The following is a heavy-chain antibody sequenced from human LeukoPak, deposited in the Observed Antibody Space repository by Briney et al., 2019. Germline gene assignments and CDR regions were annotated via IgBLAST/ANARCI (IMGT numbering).Heavy chain of an antibody. Sequence: GGSPRLSCAASGFTFSSYSMNWVRQAPGKGLEWVSSIGSSSSYIYYADSVKGRFTISRDNAKNSLYLQMNSLRAEDTAVYYCAREDYGDYTYYYWGQGTLVTVSS. CDR2: IGSSSSYI. V-gene: IGHV3-21*01. CDR1: GFTFSSYS. D-gene: IGHD4-17*01. J-gene: IGHJ4*02. CDR3: AREDYGDYTYYY.